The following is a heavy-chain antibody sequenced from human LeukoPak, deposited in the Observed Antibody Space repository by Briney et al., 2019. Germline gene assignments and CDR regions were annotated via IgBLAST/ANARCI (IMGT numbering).Heavy chain of an antibody. CDR3: ASLEPGYYFDY. D-gene: IGHD5-24*01. CDR2: VSAYNGNT. J-gene: IGHJ4*02. V-gene: IGHV1-18*01. CDR1: GYTFTSYG. Sequence: ASVKVSCKASGYTFTSYGISWVRQAPGQGLEWMGWVSAYNGNTNYAQKLQGRVTMTTDTSTSTAYMELRSLRSDDTAVYYCASLEPGYYFDYWGQGTLVTVSS.